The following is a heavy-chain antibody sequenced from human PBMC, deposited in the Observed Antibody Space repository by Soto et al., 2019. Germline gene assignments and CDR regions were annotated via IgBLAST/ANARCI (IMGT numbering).Heavy chain of an antibody. J-gene: IGHJ4*02. CDR3: ARGGMLVYAIGYYDSSGGSDY. CDR2: ISAYNGNT. V-gene: IGHV1-18*04. Sequence: QVQLVQSGAEVKKPGASVKVSCKASGYTFTSYGISWVRQAPGQGLEWMGWISAYNGNTNYAQKLQGRVTMTTDTSTSTAYMELRSLRSDDTAVDYCARGGMLVYAIGYYDSSGGSDYWGQGTLVTFSS. D-gene: IGHD2-8*01. CDR1: GYTFTSYG.